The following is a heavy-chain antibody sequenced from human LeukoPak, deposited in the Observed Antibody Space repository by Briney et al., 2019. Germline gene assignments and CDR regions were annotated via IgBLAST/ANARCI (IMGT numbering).Heavy chain of an antibody. Sequence: LAGVSLRLSCGASGFTFSSYAMIWVRQAPGKGLEGVSTMSGSGDSTYYADSVKGRFTISRDNSENTLYLQMHSLRAGDAVIYYCANSRITFFGTFDCWGQGTLVTVSS. CDR3: ANSRITFFGTFDC. CDR1: GFTFSSYA. D-gene: IGHD3-3*01. CDR2: MSGSGDST. J-gene: IGHJ4*02. V-gene: IGHV3-23*01.